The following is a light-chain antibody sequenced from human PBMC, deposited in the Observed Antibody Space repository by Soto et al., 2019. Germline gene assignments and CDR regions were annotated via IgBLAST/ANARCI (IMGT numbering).Light chain of an antibody. CDR2: DVS. V-gene: IGLV2-14*01. CDR1: SSDVGGYNY. CDR3: SSYTSSSTLEGV. Sequence: QSALTQPACVSGSPGQSITISCTGTSSDVGGYNYVSWYQQHPGKAPKLMIYDVSNRPSGVSNRFSGSKSGNTASLTISGLQAENEADYYCSSYTSSSTLEGVFGGVTKLTVL. J-gene: IGLJ2*01.